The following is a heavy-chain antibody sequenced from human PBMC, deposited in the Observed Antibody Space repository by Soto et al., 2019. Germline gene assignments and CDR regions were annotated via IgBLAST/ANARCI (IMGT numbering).Heavy chain of an antibody. CDR1: GYTFTSYD. CDR2: MNPNSGNT. J-gene: IGHJ5*02. V-gene: IGHV1-8*01. CDR3: ARDWRITIFGVVIARGNWFDP. D-gene: IGHD3-3*01. Sequence: ASVKVSCKASGYTFTSYDINWVRQATGQGLEWMGWMNPNSGNTGYAQKFQGRVTMTRNTSISTAYMELSSLRSEDTAVYYCARDWRITIFGVVIARGNWFDPWGQGTLVTVSS.